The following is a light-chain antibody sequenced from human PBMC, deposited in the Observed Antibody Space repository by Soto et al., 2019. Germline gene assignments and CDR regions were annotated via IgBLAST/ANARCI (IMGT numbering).Light chain of an antibody. J-gene: IGLJ1*01. CDR3: QSYDSSLSALYV. V-gene: IGLV1-40*01. CDR2: GNS. CDR1: SSNIGAGYD. Sequence: QSVLTQPPSVSGAPGQRVTISGTGSSSNIGAGYDVHWYQQLPGTAPKLLIYGNSNRPSGVPDRFSGSKSGTSASLAITGLQAGDEADYYCQSYDSSLSALYVFGTGTKVTVL.